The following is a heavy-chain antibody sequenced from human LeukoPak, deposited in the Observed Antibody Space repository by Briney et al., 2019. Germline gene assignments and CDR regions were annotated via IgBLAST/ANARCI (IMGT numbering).Heavy chain of an antibody. CDR1: GLTFSNYW. CDR2: IKQDGSEK. CDR3: ARDGFGTGSN. J-gene: IGHJ4*02. D-gene: IGHD3-16*01. Sequence: GGSLRLSCAASGLTFSNYWMDWVRQAPGKGLEWVANIKQDGSEKNYVDSVKGRFIISRDNAKNSLYLQMNTLRADDTAVYYCARDGFGTGSNWGQGALVTVSS. V-gene: IGHV3-7*03.